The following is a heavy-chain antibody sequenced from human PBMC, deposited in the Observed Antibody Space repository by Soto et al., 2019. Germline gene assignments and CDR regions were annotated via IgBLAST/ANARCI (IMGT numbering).Heavy chain of an antibody. J-gene: IGHJ4*02. Sequence: KPSETLSLTCTVSGGSISSYYWSWIRQPPGKGLEWIGYIYYSGSTNYNPSLKSRVTISVDTSKNQFSLKLSSVTAADTAVYYCARAWKDVFPYFDYWGQGTLVTVSS. CDR3: ARAWKDVFPYFDY. D-gene: IGHD1-1*01. V-gene: IGHV4-59*01. CDR2: IYYSGST. CDR1: GGSISSYY.